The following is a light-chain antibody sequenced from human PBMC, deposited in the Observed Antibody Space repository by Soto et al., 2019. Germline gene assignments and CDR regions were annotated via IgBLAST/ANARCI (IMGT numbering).Light chain of an antibody. CDR3: QQYNNWPLYT. CDR1: QSVSSN. J-gene: IGKJ2*01. CDR2: GAS. V-gene: IGKV3-15*01. Sequence: EIVMTQSPATLSLSPGERATLSCRASQSVSSNLAWYEQKPGQAPRLLIYGASTRATGSPARFSGSGSGKEYTLNISSLQSEEFAVYYCQQYNNWPLYTFGQGTKLEIK.